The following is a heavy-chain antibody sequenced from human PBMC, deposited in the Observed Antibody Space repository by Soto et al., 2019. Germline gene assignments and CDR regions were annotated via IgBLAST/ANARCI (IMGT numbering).Heavy chain of an antibody. CDR1: GLTFSSTD. V-gene: IGHV3-53*02. J-gene: IGHJ3*01. CDR2: IYSSGST. CDR3: APRPSLPGVL. Sequence: EVQLVETGGSLIQPGGSLRLSCAASGLTFSSTDMNGVRQAPGKGLEWVSLIYSSGSTYYADSVKGRFTISRDNSKNTLYFQITSFREEYTAVYYCAPRPSLPGVLCGQGTMV. D-gene: IGHD3-10*01.